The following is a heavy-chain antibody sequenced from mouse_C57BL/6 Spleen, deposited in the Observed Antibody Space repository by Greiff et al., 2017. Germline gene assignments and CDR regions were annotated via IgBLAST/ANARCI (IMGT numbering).Heavy chain of an antibody. CDR3: TREGYESYWFAY. CDR2: ISSGGDYI. CDR1: GFTFSSYA. D-gene: IGHD2-3*01. V-gene: IGHV5-9-1*02. J-gene: IGHJ3*01. Sequence: EVKVVESGEGLVKPGGSLKLSCAASGFTFSSYAMSWVRQTPEKRLEWVAYISSGGDYIYYADTVKGRFTMSRDNARNTLYLQMSSLKSEDTAMYYCTREGYESYWFAYWGQGTLVTVSA.